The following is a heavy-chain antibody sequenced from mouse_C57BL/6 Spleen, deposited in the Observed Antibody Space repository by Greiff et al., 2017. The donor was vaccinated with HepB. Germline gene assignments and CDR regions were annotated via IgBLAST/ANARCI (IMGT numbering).Heavy chain of an antibody. Sequence: LVESGAELVKPGASVKISCKASGYAFSSYWMNWVKQRPGKGLEWIGQIYPGDGDTNYNGKFKGKATLTADKSSSTAYMQLSSLTSEDSAVYFCARSVTTVVADAMDYWGQGTSVTVSS. J-gene: IGHJ4*01. CDR2: IYPGDGDT. D-gene: IGHD1-1*01. V-gene: IGHV1-80*01. CDR1: GYAFSSYW. CDR3: ARSVTTVVADAMDY.